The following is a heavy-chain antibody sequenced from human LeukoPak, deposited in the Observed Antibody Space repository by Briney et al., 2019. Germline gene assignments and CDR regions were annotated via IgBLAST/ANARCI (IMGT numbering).Heavy chain of an antibody. D-gene: IGHD6-19*01. V-gene: IGHV4-4*09. Sequence: SETLSLTCTVSGGSISSYYWSWIRQPPGKGLEWIGYIYTSGSTNYNPSLKSRVTISVDTSKNQFSLKLNSVTAADTAVYYCARQVQWLAFNWFDPWGQGTLVTVSS. J-gene: IGHJ5*02. CDR2: IYTSGST. CDR3: ARQVQWLAFNWFDP. CDR1: GGSISSYY.